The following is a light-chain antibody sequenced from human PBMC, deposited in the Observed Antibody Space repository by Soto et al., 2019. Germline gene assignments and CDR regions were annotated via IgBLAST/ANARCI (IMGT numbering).Light chain of an antibody. Sequence: DIVMTQSPLSLPVTPGEPASISCRSSQSLLHSNGYNYLDWYLQKPGQSPQLLIYLGSNRASGVPDRFSGSGSGTDFTLKISRVEAEDVGVYYCMQALHKWTFGQGTKVEIK. CDR3: MQALHKWT. V-gene: IGKV2-28*01. CDR1: QSLLHSNGYNY. CDR2: LGS. J-gene: IGKJ1*01.